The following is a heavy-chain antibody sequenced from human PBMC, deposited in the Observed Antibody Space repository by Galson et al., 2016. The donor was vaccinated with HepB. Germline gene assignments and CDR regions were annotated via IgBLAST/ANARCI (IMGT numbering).Heavy chain of an antibody. D-gene: IGHD3-10*01. CDR2: TWYDGSHK. J-gene: IGHJ3*01. V-gene: IGHV3-33*01. CDR1: GFTFRSYG. CDR3: ARNYHYGSGSYIPYF. Sequence: SLRLSCAASGFTFRSYGMHWVRQVPGKGLEWVAVTWYDGSHKFYVDSVKGRFSISRDNSKNTLFLQMNSLRAEDTAVYYCARNYHYGSGSYIPYFWGQGTRVTVST.